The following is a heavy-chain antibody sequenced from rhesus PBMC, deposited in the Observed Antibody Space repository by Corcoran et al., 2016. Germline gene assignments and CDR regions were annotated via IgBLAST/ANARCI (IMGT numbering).Heavy chain of an antibody. D-gene: IGHD4-4*01. CDR3: AGTSSYDV. CDR1: GGSISSNYYS. J-gene: IGHJ5-2*02. CDR2: ISYSGNT. Sequence: QVQLQASGPGLVKPSETLSLTCTVSGGSISSNYYSWTWIRQAPGKGLEWIGYISYSGNTNYNPSLKSRVTILRDTSKNQFSLKLNSVTAADTAVYYCAGTSSYDVWGRGVLVTVSS. V-gene: IGHV4-122*02.